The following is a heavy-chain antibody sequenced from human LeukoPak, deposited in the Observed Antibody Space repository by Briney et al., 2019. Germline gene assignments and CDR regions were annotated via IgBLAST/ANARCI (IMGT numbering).Heavy chain of an antibody. Sequence: PSETLSLTCTVSGGSISSSSYYWGWIRQPPGKGLEWIGSIYYSGSTYYNPSLKSRVTISVDTSKNQFSLKLSSVTAADTAVYYCGGSFSGGPYYFDYWGQGTLVTVSS. D-gene: IGHD3-10*01. V-gene: IGHV4-39*07. CDR3: GGSFSGGPYYFDY. J-gene: IGHJ4*02. CDR2: IYYSGST. CDR1: GGSISSSSYY.